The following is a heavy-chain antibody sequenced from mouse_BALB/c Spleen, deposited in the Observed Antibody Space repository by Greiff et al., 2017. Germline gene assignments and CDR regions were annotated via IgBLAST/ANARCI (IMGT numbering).Heavy chain of an antibody. CDR1: GFTFSSYT. CDR2: ISNGGGST. J-gene: IGHJ3*01. CDR3: ARHGDYDVFAY. Sequence: EVQVVESGGGLVHPGGSLKLSCAASGFTFSSYTMSWVRQTPEKGLEWVAYISNGGGSTYYPDTVKGRFTISRDNAKNTLYLQMSSLKSEDTAMYYCARHGDYDVFAYWGQGTLVTVSA. D-gene: IGHD2-4*01. V-gene: IGHV5-12-2*01.